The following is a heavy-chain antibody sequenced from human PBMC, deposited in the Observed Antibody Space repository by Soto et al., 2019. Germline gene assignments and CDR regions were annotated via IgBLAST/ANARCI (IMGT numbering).Heavy chain of an antibody. CDR3: AGSPGLSRISGTTLGA. J-gene: IGHJ5*01. CDR1: GFTFSSHW. CDR2: INGDGSST. Sequence: GGSLRLSCAASGFTFSSHWMHWVRQAPGKGLVWVSRINGDGSSTSYADSVKGRFTTSRDNAKNMLYLQVNSLRADDTAVYYCAGSPGLSRISGTTLGAWGQGTLVTVSS. V-gene: IGHV3-74*01. D-gene: IGHD1-7*01.